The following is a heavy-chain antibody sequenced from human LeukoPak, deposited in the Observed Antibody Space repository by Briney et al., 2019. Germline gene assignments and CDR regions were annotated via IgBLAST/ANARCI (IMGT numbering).Heavy chain of an antibody. D-gene: IGHD3-16*01. CDR1: GFRFGGFW. J-gene: IGHJ3*02. CDR2: INQDGSEK. CDR3: TRDVREAYDI. Sequence: PGGSLRLSCEASGFRFGGFWMNWVRQAPGKGPERVANINQDGSEKLNVDPVKGRFTVSRDNAKNSLYLQMNSLRVEDTAVYYCTRDVREAYDIWGHGTMVTVSS. V-gene: IGHV3-7*01.